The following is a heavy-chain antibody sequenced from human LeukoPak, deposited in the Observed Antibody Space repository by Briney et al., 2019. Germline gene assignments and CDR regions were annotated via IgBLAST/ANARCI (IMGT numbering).Heavy chain of an antibody. CDR3: ARDLGLRGVTNWFDP. CDR1: GYTFSSYL. J-gene: IGHJ5*02. D-gene: IGHD3-10*01. Sequence: ASVKVSCKTSGYTFSSYLMHWVRQAPGQGLEWMGIINPSGGSTSYAQKFQGRVTMTRDTSTSTAYMELSSLRSEDTAVYYCARDLGLRGVTNWFDPWGQGTLVTVSS. V-gene: IGHV1-46*01. CDR2: INPSGGST.